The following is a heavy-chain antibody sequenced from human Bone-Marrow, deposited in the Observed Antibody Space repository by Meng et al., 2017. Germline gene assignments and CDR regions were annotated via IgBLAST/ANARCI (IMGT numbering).Heavy chain of an antibody. Sequence: VQLDESGPGLVKPAQSLSLTCSGYGGSINSAGYYWSWIRHHPGKGLEWIGYIYYTENTYYNPSLKSPMTISLDKSKNQFSLKLNSVTVADTAVYYCARGRASCSSGGCSLGWFDPWGQGTLVTVSS. CDR1: GGSINSAGYY. J-gene: IGHJ5*02. D-gene: IGHD2-15*01. V-gene: IGHV4-31*01. CDR3: ARGRASCSSGGCSLGWFDP. CDR2: IYYTENT.